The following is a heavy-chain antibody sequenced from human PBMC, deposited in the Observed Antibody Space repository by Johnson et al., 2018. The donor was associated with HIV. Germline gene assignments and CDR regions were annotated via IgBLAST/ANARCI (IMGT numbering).Heavy chain of an antibody. J-gene: IGHJ3*02. D-gene: IGHD4-23*01. Sequence: VQLVESGGGLVQPGGSLRLSCAASGFTVSSNYMSWVRQAPGKGLEWASFFYSGGGTYYADSVQGRFTISRDNSKNTLYLQMNSLRAEDTALYYCAKGRGSYGGAFDIWGQGTMVTVSS. CDR2: FYSGGGT. CDR3: AKGRGSYGGAFDI. V-gene: IGHV3-53*04. CDR1: GFTVSSNY.